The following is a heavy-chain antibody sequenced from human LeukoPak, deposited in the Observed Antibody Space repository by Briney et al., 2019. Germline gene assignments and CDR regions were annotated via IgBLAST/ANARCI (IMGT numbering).Heavy chain of an antibody. V-gene: IGHV3-30*02. D-gene: IGHD2-21*01. J-gene: IGHJ3*01. CDR2: IQNDGSIK. CDR1: GFTFSGYG. CDR3: AILRDWANDGFDV. Sequence: QTGGSLRLSCAASGFTFSGYGMHWGRQAPGRGLEWVSFIQNDGSIKYYTDSVKGRFTISRDSPKNTVYLQMNILRPEDTAVYYCAILRDWANDGFDVWGQGTMVTVSS.